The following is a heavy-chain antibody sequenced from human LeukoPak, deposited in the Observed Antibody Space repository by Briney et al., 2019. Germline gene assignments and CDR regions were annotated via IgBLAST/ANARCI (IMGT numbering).Heavy chain of an antibody. CDR1: GGSISSYY. V-gene: IGHV4-4*07. Sequence: SETLSLTCTVSGGSISSYYWSWTRQPAGKGLEWIGRIYTSGSTNYNPSLKSRVTMSVDTSKNQFSLKLSSVTAADTAVYYCARDYYDSSGYGSDYWGQGTLVTVSS. CDR2: IYTSGST. D-gene: IGHD3-22*01. CDR3: ARDYYDSSGYGSDY. J-gene: IGHJ4*02.